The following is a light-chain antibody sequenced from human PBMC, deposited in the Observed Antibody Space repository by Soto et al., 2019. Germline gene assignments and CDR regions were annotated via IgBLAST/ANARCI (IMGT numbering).Light chain of an antibody. V-gene: IGLV2-14*01. CDR1: SSDVGGYNY. Sequence: SALTQPASVSGSPGQSITISCTGTSSDVGGYNYVSWYQQHPGKAPKLMIYDVSNRPSGVSNRFSGSKSGNTAPLTISGLQAEDEADYYCSSYTSSSTPLYVFGTGTKVTVL. J-gene: IGLJ1*01. CDR3: SSYTSSSTPLYV. CDR2: DVS.